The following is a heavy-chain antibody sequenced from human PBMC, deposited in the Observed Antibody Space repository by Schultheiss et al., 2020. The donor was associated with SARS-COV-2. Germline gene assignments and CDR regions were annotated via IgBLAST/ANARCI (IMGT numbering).Heavy chain of an antibody. J-gene: IGHJ6*03. CDR2: IYTSGST. Sequence: SETLSLTCTVSGGSISSYYWSWIRQPAGKGLEWIGRIYTSGSTNYNPSLKSRVTMSVDTSKNQFSLKLSSVTAADTAVYYCARVTGDTQPTYYYYYYMDVWGKGTTVTVSS. CDR1: GGSISSYY. D-gene: IGHD2-21*02. V-gene: IGHV4-4*07. CDR3: ARVTGDTQPTYYYYYYMDV.